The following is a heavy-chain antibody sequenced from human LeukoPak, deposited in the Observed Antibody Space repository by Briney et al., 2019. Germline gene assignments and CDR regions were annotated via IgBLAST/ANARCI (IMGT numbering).Heavy chain of an antibody. J-gene: IGHJ5*02. CDR3: VRLIRGATFDP. CDR1: GFKFTTYY. Sequence: GGSLRLSCAASGFKFTTYYMTWIRQAPGKGLKWLSYISGSGTTIDYADSVKGRFTISRDNAKTSVYLQMNNLTAEDAAVYYCVRLIRGATFDPWGQGALVAVSS. D-gene: IGHD3-10*01. CDR2: ISGSGTTI. V-gene: IGHV3-11*01.